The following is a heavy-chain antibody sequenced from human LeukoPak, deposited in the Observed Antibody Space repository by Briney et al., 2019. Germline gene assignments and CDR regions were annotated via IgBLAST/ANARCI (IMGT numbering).Heavy chain of an antibody. Sequence: SETLSLTCAVYGGSFSGYYWSWIRQPPGKGLEWIGEINHSGSTNYNPSLKSRVTISVDTSKNQFSLNLSSVTAADTAVYYCARALWGYYGSGRAFDYWGQGTLVTVSS. J-gene: IGHJ4*02. V-gene: IGHV4-34*01. CDR3: ARALWGYYGSGRAFDY. D-gene: IGHD3-10*01. CDR2: INHSGST. CDR1: GGSFSGYY.